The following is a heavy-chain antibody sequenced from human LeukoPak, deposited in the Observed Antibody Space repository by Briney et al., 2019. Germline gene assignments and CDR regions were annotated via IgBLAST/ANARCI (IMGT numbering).Heavy chain of an antibody. J-gene: IGHJ4*02. D-gene: IGHD6-13*01. V-gene: IGHV4-31*03. CDR2: IYYSGST. CDR1: GGSISSGGYY. CDR3: ARGSHAAGMYYFDY. Sequence: SQTLSLTCTVSGGSISSGGYYWSWIRQLPGKGQEWIGYIYYSGSTYYNPSLKSRVTISVDTSKNQFSLKLSSVTAADTAVYYCARGSHAAGMYYFDYWGQGTLVTVSS.